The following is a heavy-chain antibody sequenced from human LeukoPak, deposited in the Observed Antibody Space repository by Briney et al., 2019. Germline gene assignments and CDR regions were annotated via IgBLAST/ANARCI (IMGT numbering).Heavy chain of an antibody. J-gene: IGHJ4*02. V-gene: IGHV3-21*01. CDR1: GFTFSSYS. CDR3: AREGSSWPMDFDY. CDR2: ISSSSSYI. Sequence: GGSLRLSCAPSGFTFSSYSMNWVRQAPGKGLEWVSSISSSSSYIYYADSVKGRFTISRDNAKNSLYLQMNSLRAEDTAVYYCAREGSSWPMDFDYWGQGTLVTVSS. D-gene: IGHD6-13*01.